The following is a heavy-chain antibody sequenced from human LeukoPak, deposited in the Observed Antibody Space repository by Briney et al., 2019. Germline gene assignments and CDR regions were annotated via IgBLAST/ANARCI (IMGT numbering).Heavy chain of an antibody. CDR3: AKDSWLVS. CDR1: GFTFDDYA. V-gene: IGHV3-9*01. CDR2: ISWNSGSI. D-gene: IGHD6-19*01. Sequence: PGGSLRLSCAASGFTFDDYAMHWVRQAPGKGLEWVSGISWNSGSIGYADSVKGRFTISGDNAKNSLYLQMNSLRAEDTALYYCAKDSWLVSWGQGTLVTVSS. J-gene: IGHJ5*02.